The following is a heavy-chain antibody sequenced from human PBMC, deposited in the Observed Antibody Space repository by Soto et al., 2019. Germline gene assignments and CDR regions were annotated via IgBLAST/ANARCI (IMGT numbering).Heavy chain of an antibody. CDR1: GYTFTSYA. J-gene: IGHJ4*02. D-gene: IGHD6-19*01. Sequence: QVQLVQSGAEVKKPGASVKVSCKASGYTFTSYAMHWVRQAPGQSLEWMGWVNGGNGNTKYSQKFQDRVTMTRDTSASTAYMELSCLRSEDTAVYYCARGIAVAGNYWGQGTLVTVSS. CDR2: VNGGNGNT. CDR3: ARGIAVAGNY. V-gene: IGHV1-3*01.